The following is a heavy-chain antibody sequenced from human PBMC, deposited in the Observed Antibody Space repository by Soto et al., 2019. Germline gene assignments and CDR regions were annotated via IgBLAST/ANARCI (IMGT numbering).Heavy chain of an antibody. D-gene: IGHD4-17*01. J-gene: IGHJ6*03. CDR3: ARGFGDYVGFYYFYMDV. CDR1: GFTLSRYY. V-gene: IGHV3-21*01. CDR2: ISNSSSYI. Sequence: GGSLRLSCAGSGFTLSRYYMNWVRQAPGKGLEWVSSISNSSSYIYYADSVKGRFTISRDNAKGSLYLQMNSLRADDTAVYYCARGFGDYVGFYYFYMDVWGKGTTVTVSS.